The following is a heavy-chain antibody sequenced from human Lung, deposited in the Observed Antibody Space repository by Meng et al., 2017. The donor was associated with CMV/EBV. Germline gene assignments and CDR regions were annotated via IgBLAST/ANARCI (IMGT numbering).Heavy chain of an antibody. CDR3: ARDWECLDRSDVFDI. V-gene: IGHV1-18*01. Sequence: ASXXVSXKASGYTFSRYGISYVRQAPGQGLQWLGWVGGCDGDTNYAPEFRGRATMTTDTSTNTVYMELRSLTSDDTAVYYCARDWECLDRSDVFDIWGQG. CDR2: VGGCDGDT. D-gene: IGHD3-9*01. CDR1: GYTFSRYG. J-gene: IGHJ3*02.